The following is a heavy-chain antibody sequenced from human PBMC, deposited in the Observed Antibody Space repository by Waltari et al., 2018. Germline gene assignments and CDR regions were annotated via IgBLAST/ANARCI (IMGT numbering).Heavy chain of an antibody. CDR3: ARDRWNPLDY. J-gene: IGHJ4*02. Sequence: EVQLVESGGGLVKPGGSLRLSCAASGFTFSSYSMNWVRQAPGKGLEWVSSISSSSSYIYYADSVKGRFTISRDNAKNSLYLQMNSLRAEYMAVYYCARDRWNPLDYWGQGTLVTVSS. V-gene: IGHV3-21*01. CDR2: ISSSSSYI. D-gene: IGHD1-1*01. CDR1: GFTFSSYS.